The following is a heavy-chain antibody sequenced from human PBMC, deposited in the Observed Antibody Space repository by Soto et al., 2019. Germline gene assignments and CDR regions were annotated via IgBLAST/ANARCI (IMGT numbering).Heavy chain of an antibody. CDR2: IFSNEGK. Sequence: QVTLKESGPVLVKPTETLTLTCAVSGFSLSNGRLGVSWIRQPPGKALEWLAHIFSNEGKSYTTSLKSSLTICKDTSKRKVVHIVTNMEPVDTATYDCARTDTCYDLRGPYYVFDYWGQGTLVTVSS. V-gene: IGHV2-26*01. D-gene: IGHD3-3*01. CDR3: ARTDTCYDLRGPYYVFDY. CDR1: GFSLSNGRLG. J-gene: IGHJ4*02.